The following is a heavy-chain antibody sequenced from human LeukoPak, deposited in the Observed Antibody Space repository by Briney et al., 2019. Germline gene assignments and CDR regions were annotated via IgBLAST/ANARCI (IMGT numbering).Heavy chain of an antibody. CDR2: FDPENHEI. V-gene: IGHV1-24*01. CDR3: ARDLAIAAAPYGMDV. D-gene: IGHD6-13*01. J-gene: IGHJ6*02. CDR1: GYTLTELS. Sequence: GASVKLSCKVSGYTLTELSMHWGRQAPGHGLEGRGGFDPGKVIEGGGGFDPENHEIIDAQKLQGRVTMTRDTSTSTVYMQLSSLRSEDTAVYYCARDLAIAAAPYGMDVWGQGTTVTVSS.